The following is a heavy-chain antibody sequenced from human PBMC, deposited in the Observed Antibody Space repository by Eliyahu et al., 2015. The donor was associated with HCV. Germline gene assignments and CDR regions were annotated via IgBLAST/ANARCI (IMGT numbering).Heavy chain of an antibody. V-gene: IGHV1-18*01. D-gene: IGHD3-10*01. J-gene: IGHJ5*01. Sequence: QVQLVQSGNEVKKPGASVKVSCKASGYTFSNYAINWVRQAPGRGLEWMGWISTYNGKTRYSLKDQGRVIMTADTSTSTVFMELENLKSDDTAVYYCARDPNGDDFDSGSSYNWLDSWGQGTLVTVSS. CDR2: ISTYNGKT. CDR1: GYTFSNYA. CDR3: ARDPNGDDFDSGSSYNWLDS.